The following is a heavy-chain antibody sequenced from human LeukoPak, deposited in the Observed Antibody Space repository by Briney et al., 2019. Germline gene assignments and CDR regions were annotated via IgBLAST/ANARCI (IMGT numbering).Heavy chain of an antibody. V-gene: IGHV1-2*06. J-gene: IGHJ4*02. CDR1: GYTFTGYY. D-gene: IGHD3-10*01. Sequence: ASVKVSCKASGYTFTGYYMHWVRQAPGQGLEWMGRINPNSGGTNYAQKFQGRVTMTRDTSISTAYMELSGLRSDDTAVYYCAAGFYGSGSYYDWGQGTLVTVSS. CDR3: AAGFYGSGSYYD. CDR2: INPNSGGT.